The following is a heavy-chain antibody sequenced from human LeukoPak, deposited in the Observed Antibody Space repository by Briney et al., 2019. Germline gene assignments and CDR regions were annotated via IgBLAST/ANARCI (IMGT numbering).Heavy chain of an antibody. CDR3: ARDMVRGVIGAFDI. CDR2: IYYSGST. D-gene: IGHD3-10*01. J-gene: IGHJ3*02. CDR1: GGSISSSSYY. Sequence: SETLSLTCTVSGGSISSSSYYWGWIRQPPGKGLEWIGSIYYSGSTYYNPSLKSRVTISVDTSKNQFSLKLNSVTAADTAVYYCARDMVRGVIGAFDIWGQGTMVTVSS. V-gene: IGHV4-39*07.